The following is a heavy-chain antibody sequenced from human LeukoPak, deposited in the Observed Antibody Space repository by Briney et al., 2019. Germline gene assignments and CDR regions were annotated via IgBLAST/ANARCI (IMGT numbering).Heavy chain of an antibody. Sequence: SETLSLTCTVSGASISSSSYYWGWIRQPPGKGLEWIGSIYYSGSTYYNPSLKSRVTISVDTSKNQFSLKLSSVTAADTAVYYCARQGIAAAASGYFDYWGQGTLVTASS. V-gene: IGHV4-39*01. CDR3: ARQGIAAAASGYFDY. J-gene: IGHJ4*02. D-gene: IGHD6-13*01. CDR1: GASISSSSYY. CDR2: IYYSGST.